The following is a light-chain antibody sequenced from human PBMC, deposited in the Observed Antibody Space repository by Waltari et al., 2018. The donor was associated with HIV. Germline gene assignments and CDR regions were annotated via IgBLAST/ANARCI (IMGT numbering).Light chain of an antibody. J-gene: IGKJ4*01. CDR2: EAS. Sequence: DIQMTQSPPSVSASVGDRVSITCRTSQCIGTSLAWYQRSPGKVPSLLIYEASRMEIGVPSRFSGSGSGTFLFLNISDLQPEDFATYYCQQAKTFPLTFGGGTRVEL. CDR3: QQAKTFPLT. CDR1: QCIGTS. V-gene: IGKV1-12*01.